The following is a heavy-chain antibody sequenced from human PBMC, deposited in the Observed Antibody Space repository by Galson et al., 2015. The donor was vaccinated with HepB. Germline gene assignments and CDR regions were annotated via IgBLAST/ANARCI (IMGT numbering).Heavy chain of an antibody. V-gene: IGHV3-48*03. J-gene: IGHJ4*02. D-gene: IGHD3-9*01. CDR2: ISTNGGVM. CDR3: TRADVVTEYFSGL. CDR1: GLSISNHE. Sequence: SLRLSCAASGLSISNHELHWVRQAPGKRLEWISYISTNGGVMSNADTAMGRFTVSRDNAKKSLYLHMTSLRAEDTAVYYCTRADVVTEYFSGLWGQGTLVTVSS.